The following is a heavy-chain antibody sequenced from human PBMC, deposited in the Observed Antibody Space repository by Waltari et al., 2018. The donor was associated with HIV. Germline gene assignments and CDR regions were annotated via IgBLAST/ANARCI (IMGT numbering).Heavy chain of an antibody. J-gene: IGHJ6*01. V-gene: IGHV4-34*01. CDR1: GGSFSGYY. CDR2: VNHVGRT. D-gene: IGHD6-19*01. CDR3: ARDSAPGLAVDDDDGEFFYYGLDV. Sequence: QVHLEQWGTGLLRPSETLSLTCAVYGGSFSGYYWSWIRQSPGRGLEWLGEVNHVGRTNYRPSLKGRVTVSVDTSKNQFSLTMRSVTAADTAVYYCARDSAPGLAVDDDDGEFFYYGLDVWGQGTTVTVSS.